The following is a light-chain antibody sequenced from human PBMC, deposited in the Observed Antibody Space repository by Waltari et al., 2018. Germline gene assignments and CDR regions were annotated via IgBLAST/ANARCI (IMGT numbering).Light chain of an antibody. Sequence: PGERATLSCRASQSVANYLAWYKQKPGQAPRLLIFDASNRATGIPARFSGSGSGTDFTLTISSLEPEDFAVYYCQQRSDWPTFGGGTKVEIK. CDR3: QQRSDWPT. V-gene: IGKV3-11*01. J-gene: IGKJ4*01. CDR1: QSVANY. CDR2: DAS.